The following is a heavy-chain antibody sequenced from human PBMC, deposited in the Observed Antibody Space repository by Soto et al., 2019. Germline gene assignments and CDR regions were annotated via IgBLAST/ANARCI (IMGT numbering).Heavy chain of an antibody. Sequence: QVQLVESGGGVVQPGRSLRLSCAASGFTFSSYAMHWVRQAPGKGLEWVAVISYDGSNKYYADSVKGRFTISRDNSKNTLYLQMNSLRAEDTAVYYCASWEPRDYWGQGTLVTVSS. CDR1: GFTFSSYA. CDR3: ASWEPRDY. J-gene: IGHJ4*02. V-gene: IGHV3-30-3*01. D-gene: IGHD1-26*01. CDR2: ISYDGSNK.